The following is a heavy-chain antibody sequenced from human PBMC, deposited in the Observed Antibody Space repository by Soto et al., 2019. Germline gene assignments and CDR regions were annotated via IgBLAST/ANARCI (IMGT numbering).Heavy chain of an antibody. J-gene: IGHJ4*02. Sequence: GASVKVSCKASGYTFITYDMHWVRQAPGQRLEWMGWINAGNGNTKYSQKFQGRVSITRDTSASTAYMELSSLRSEDTAVYYCAKGIIVGGWYPYCFDYWGQGTMVTVSS. V-gene: IGHV1-3*01. CDR1: GYTFITYD. CDR3: AKGIIVGGWYPYCFDY. D-gene: IGHD6-19*01. CDR2: INAGNGNT.